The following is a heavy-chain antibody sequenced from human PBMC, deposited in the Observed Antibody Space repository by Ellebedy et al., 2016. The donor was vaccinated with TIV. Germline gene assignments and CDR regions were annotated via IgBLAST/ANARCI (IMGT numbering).Heavy chain of an antibody. CDR3: AKDNEGY. V-gene: IGHV3-53*01. CDR1: GITVSSNY. J-gene: IGHJ4*02. Sequence: GESLKISCAASGITVSSNYLNWVRQAPGKGLEWVSIMYSGGTTYYADSVKGRFTISRDNSKNTLYLQMNSLRAEDTAVYYCAKDNEGYWGQGTLVTVSS. D-gene: IGHD1-1*01. CDR2: MYSGGTT.